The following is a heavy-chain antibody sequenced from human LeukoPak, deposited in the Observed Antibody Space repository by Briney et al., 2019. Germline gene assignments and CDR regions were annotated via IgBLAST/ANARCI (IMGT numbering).Heavy chain of an antibody. CDR3: ARGYDNSKTGY. J-gene: IGHJ4*02. V-gene: IGHV4-34*01. Sequence: SETLSLTCAVHGDSLSGQYWSWIRQPPGKGLEWIGGIHPSGSTNYNPSLESRVIMSLDTSKNQFSLRLSSVTAADTGLYYCARGYDNSKTGYWGQGTLVTVSS. CDR2: IHPSGST. D-gene: IGHD4-11*01. CDR1: GDSLSGQY.